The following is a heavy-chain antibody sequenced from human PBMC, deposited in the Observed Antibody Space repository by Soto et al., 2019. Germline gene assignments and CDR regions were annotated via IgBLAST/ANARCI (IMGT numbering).Heavy chain of an antibody. Sequence: SETLSLTCTVSGGSISSYYWSWIRQPPGKGLEWIGYIYYSGSTNYNPSLKSRVTISVDTSKNQFSLKLSSVTAADTAVYYCARHNYYGSGSPIFDYWGQGTLVTVSS. CDR1: GGSISSYY. V-gene: IGHV4-59*08. CDR3: ARHNYYGSGSPIFDY. D-gene: IGHD3-10*01. J-gene: IGHJ4*02. CDR2: IYYSGST.